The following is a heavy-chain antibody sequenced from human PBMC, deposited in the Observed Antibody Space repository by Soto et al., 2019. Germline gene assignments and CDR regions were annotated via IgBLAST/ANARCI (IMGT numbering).Heavy chain of an antibody. Sequence: VGSLRLSCVASGSNLSHPWMTWVRQAAGKGLEWVGRIKSKTDGGTADYAAPVKGRATISRDDSKNTVYLQMNSLKTEDTAVYYCTTGIYYDILTGYHNVAYWGQGALVTVSS. V-gene: IGHV3-15*01. D-gene: IGHD3-9*01. CDR3: TTGIYYDILTGYHNVAY. CDR2: IKSKTDGGTA. CDR1: GSNLSHPW. J-gene: IGHJ4*02.